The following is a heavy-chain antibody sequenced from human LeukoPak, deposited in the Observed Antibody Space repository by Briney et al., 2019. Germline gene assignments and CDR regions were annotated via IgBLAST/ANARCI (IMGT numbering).Heavy chain of an antibody. V-gene: IGHV3-30-3*01. CDR1: GFTFSGYA. Sequence: GGSLRLSCAASGFTFSGYALHWVRQAPGKGLEWVAVTSSDGSNKYYADSVKGRFTISRDNSKNTLYLQMNSLRVEDTAVYYCARGAHYNDGSGFPLHYWGQGTLVTVSS. CDR3: ARGAHYNDGSGFPLHY. J-gene: IGHJ4*02. D-gene: IGHD3-22*01. CDR2: TSSDGSNK.